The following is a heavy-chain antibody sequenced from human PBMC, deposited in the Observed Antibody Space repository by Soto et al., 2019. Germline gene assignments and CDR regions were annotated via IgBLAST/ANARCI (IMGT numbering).Heavy chain of an antibody. CDR1: GFSLTTSGVG. Sequence: QITLKESGPTLVKPTETLTLTCTFSGFSLTTSGVGVGWIRQPPGKALEWLALIYWDDDNRYSPSLQSRLTITKDTSENQVVLIMTDMDPVDTGTYYGAHRLWRGYCSSTSCYHAFDIWGQGTMVTVSS. CDR2: IYWDDDN. D-gene: IGHD2-2*01. J-gene: IGHJ3*02. CDR3: AHRLWRGYCSSTSCYHAFDI. V-gene: IGHV2-5*02.